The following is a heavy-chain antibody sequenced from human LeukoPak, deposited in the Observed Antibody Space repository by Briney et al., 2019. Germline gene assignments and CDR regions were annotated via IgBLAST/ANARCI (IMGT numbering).Heavy chain of an antibody. J-gene: IGHJ3*02. CDR3: ARERMDTMGDAFDI. V-gene: IGHV3-72*01. Sequence: GGSLRLSCAASGFTFSDSFMSWVRQAPGKGLEWVGRSRNKADSYTAEYAASVKGRFTISRDESKNSLYLQMNSLRAEDTAVYYCARERMDTMGDAFDIWGQGTMVTVSS. CDR2: SRNKADSYTA. CDR1: GFTFSDSF. D-gene: IGHD5-12*01.